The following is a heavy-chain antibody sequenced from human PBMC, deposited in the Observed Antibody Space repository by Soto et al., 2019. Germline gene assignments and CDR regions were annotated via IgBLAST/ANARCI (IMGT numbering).Heavy chain of an antibody. Sequence: SVKVSCKASGGTFSSYAISWVRQAPGQGLEWMGGIIPIFGTANYAQKFQGRVTITADESTSTAYMELSSLRSEDTAVYYCARAGRRGYSYPPTGMDVWGQGTTVTVSS. J-gene: IGHJ6*02. D-gene: IGHD5-18*01. CDR2: IIPIFGTA. CDR1: GGTFSSYA. CDR3: ARAGRRGYSYPPTGMDV. V-gene: IGHV1-69*13.